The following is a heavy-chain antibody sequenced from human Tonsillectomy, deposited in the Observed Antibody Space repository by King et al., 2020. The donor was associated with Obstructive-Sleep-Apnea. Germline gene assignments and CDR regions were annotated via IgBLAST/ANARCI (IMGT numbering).Heavy chain of an antibody. CDR1: GFTFSNAW. CDR3: TTAPPLL. J-gene: IGHJ4*02. CDR2: IKSKTDGGTT. V-gene: IGHV3-15*01. D-gene: IGHD3-10*01. Sequence: VQLVESGGGLVKHGGSLRLSCAASGFTFSNAWMSWVRQAPGKGLEWGGRIKSKTDGGTTDYAAPVKGRFTISRDDSKNTLYLQMNSLKTEDTAVYYCTTAPPLLWGQGTLVTVSS.